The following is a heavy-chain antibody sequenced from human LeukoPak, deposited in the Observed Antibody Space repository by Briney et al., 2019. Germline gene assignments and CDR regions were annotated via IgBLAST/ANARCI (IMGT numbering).Heavy chain of an antibody. CDR2: IKEDGSEI. V-gene: IGHV3-7*05. D-gene: IGHD6-13*01. CDR3: VAAGGY. Sequence: GGSLRLSCAASGITFSSHWMNWVRQAPGQGLEWVASIKEDGSEINYVDSVKGRFTISRDNAKNSLCLQMNSLRAEDTAVYYCVAAGGYWGQGALVTVSS. CDR1: GITFSSHW. J-gene: IGHJ4*02.